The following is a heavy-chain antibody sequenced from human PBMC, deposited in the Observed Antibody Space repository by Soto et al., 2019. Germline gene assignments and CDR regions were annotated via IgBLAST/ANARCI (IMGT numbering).Heavy chain of an antibody. D-gene: IGHD1-26*01. CDR2: IYYSGST. CDR3: ARSLLKCLDY. Sequence: SETLSLTCTVSGGSISSGGYYWSWIRQQPGKGLEWIGYIYYSGSTYYNPSLKSRVTISVDTSKNQFSLKLSSVTAADTAVYYCARSLLKCLDYWGQGTLVTVSS. CDR1: GGSISSGGYY. V-gene: IGHV4-31*03. J-gene: IGHJ4*02.